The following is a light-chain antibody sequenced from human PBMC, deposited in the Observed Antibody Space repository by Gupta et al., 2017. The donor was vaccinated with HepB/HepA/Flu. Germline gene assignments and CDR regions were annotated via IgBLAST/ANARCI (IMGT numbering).Light chain of an antibody. J-gene: IGKJ4*01. CDR3: MQATQFPRT. CDR1: RSLVHTDENTY. V-gene: IGKV2-24*01. CDR2: KVS. Sequence: DIELTQTPLFLSVTLGQLASISCRSRRSLVHTDENTYLSWLHQRPGQPPRLLIYKVSNRFSGVPDRFSGSGAGTDFTLKISRVEAEDVGLYYCMQATQFPRTFGGGTKVEI.